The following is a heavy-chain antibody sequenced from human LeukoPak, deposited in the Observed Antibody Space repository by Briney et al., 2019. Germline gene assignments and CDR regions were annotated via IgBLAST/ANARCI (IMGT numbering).Heavy chain of an antibody. CDR3: ARITGIEAAGDY. Sequence: GGSLRLSCAASGFTFSMYWMSWVRPAPGRGLEWVANIKHDGSEKFYVDSVKGRFIISRDNAKHSLFLQLNSLRDEDTAVYYCARITGIEAAGDYWGQGTLVTVSS. D-gene: IGHD6-25*01. J-gene: IGHJ4*02. V-gene: IGHV3-7*04. CDR2: IKHDGSEK. CDR1: GFTFSMYW.